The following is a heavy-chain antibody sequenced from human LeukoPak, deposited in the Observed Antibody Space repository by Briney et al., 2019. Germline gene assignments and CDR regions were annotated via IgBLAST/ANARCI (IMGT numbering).Heavy chain of an antibody. CDR2: ISGRGDRT. CDR3: ARDRTRYGDYAVL. CDR1: GFTFSSYA. Sequence: GGSLRLSCAASGFTFSSYAMSWVRQAPGKGLEWVSAISGRGDRTYYADSVKGRFTISRDNSKNTLYLQMNSLRAEDTAVYYCARDRTRYGDYAVLWGQGTLVTVSS. D-gene: IGHD4-17*01. V-gene: IGHV3-23*01. J-gene: IGHJ4*02.